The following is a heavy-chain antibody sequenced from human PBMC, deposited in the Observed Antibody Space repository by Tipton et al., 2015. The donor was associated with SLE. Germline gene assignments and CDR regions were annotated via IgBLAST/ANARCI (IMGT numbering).Heavy chain of an antibody. CDR2: MYHSGSN. V-gene: IGHV4-38-2*02. CDR1: GYSISSGYY. Sequence: TLSLTCSVSGYSISSGYYWGWIRQSPGKGLEWIGNMYHSGSNHYNTSLTSRSTMSVDNSKNQFSLALSSATAADSACSYCARSGSSASDGFGWYLDISGPGILVTVSS. CDR3: ARSGSSASDGFGWYLDI. D-gene: IGHD6-6*01. J-gene: IGHJ2*01.